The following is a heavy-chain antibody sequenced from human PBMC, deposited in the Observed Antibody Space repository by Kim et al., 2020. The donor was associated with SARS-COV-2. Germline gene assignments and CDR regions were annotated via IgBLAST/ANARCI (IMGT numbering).Heavy chain of an antibody. Sequence: SETLSLTCTVSGGSISSSSYYWGWIRQPPGKGLEWIGSIYYSGSTYYNPSLKSRVTISVDTSKNQFSLKLSSVTAADTAVYYCAAKYCSGGSCYGVYNWFDPWGQGTLVTVSS. J-gene: IGHJ5*02. CDR1: GGSISSSSYY. CDR2: IYYSGST. D-gene: IGHD2-15*01. V-gene: IGHV4-39*01. CDR3: AAKYCSGGSCYGVYNWFDP.